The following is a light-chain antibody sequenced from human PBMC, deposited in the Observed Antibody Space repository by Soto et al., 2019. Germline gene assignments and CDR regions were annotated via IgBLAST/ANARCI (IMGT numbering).Light chain of an antibody. Sequence: DIQMTQSPSTLSASVGDIVTITCRASQSISSWLAWYQQKPGKAPKLLIYDASSLESGVPSRFSGSGSGTEFTLTISSLQPDDFATYYCQQYESYSPWTFGQGTKVDIK. J-gene: IGKJ1*01. CDR1: QSISSW. V-gene: IGKV1-5*01. CDR2: DAS. CDR3: QQYESYSPWT.